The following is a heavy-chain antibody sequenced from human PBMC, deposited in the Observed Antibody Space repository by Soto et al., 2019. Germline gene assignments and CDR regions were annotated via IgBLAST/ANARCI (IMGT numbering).Heavy chain of an antibody. CDR3: AKDMAATTGSLDY. CDR2: ISGSGGST. D-gene: IGHD1-26*01. CDR1: GFSFSSFA. J-gene: IGHJ4*02. Sequence: GGSLRLSCAASGFSFSSFAMSWVRQAPGKGLEWVSAISGSGGSTSYADSVKGRFTISRDNSKNTLYLLMHSLRADDTAVYYWAKDMAATTGSLDYWGQGTLVTVS. V-gene: IGHV3-23*01.